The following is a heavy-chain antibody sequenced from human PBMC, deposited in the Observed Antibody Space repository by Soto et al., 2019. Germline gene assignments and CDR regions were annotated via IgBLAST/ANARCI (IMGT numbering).Heavy chain of an antibody. D-gene: IGHD6-19*01. Sequence: EVQLVESGGGLVQPGGSLRLSCAASGLIFSDYHMDWVRQAPGKGLEWVGRIRRKANSYTTEYAASVKGRFTISRDDSKKSLYVQMNSLKSEDTAVYYCARLGGWSGGSSGMDVWGQGTTVTVSS. V-gene: IGHV3-72*01. CDR2: IRRKANSYTT. CDR1: GLIFSDYH. J-gene: IGHJ6*02. CDR3: ARLGGWSGGSSGMDV.